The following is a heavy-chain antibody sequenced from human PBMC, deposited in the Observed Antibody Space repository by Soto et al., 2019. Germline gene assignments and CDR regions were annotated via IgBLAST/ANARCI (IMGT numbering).Heavy chain of an antibody. CDR2: IIPILGSA. CDR3: ASRERVDSFDI. D-gene: IGHD1-26*01. V-gene: IGHV1-69*01. CDR1: GGTFSSYA. Sequence: QVQLVQSGAEVKKPGSSVKVSCKASGGTFSSYAISWVRQAPGQGLEWMGGIIPILGSANYAQKFQDRVTITADESTTTTYMELSSLRSEEAAVYYCASRERVDSFDIWGQGTLVTGSS. J-gene: IGHJ3*02.